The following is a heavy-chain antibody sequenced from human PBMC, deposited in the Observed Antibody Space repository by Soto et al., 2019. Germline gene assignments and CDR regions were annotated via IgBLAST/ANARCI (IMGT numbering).Heavy chain of an antibody. CDR3: ARATNIVVVVAATTFWFDP. J-gene: IGHJ5*02. V-gene: IGHV4-31*03. CDR1: GGSISSGGYY. Sequence: QVQLQESGPGLVKPSQTLSLTCTVSGGSISSGGYYWSWIRQHPGKGLEWIGYIYYSGSTYYNPSLKSRVTISVDTSKNQFSLKLSSVTAADTAVYYCARATNIVVVVAATTFWFDPWGQGTLVTVSS. CDR2: IYYSGST. D-gene: IGHD2-15*01.